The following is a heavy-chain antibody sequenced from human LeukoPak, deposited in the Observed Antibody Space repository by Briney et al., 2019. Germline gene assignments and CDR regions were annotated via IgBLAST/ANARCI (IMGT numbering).Heavy chain of an antibody. CDR3: ARHLDSLQRLSY. Sequence: GASVKVSCKASGYTLTDYYIHWLRQAPGQGPEWIGWMNPNSGGTKYAQKFQGRVTMTRDTSISTAYMELSRLTSDDTAVYYCARHLDSLQRLSYWGQGALVTVSS. CDR2: MNPNSGGT. J-gene: IGHJ4*02. D-gene: IGHD3-16*02. V-gene: IGHV1-2*02. CDR1: GYTLTDYY.